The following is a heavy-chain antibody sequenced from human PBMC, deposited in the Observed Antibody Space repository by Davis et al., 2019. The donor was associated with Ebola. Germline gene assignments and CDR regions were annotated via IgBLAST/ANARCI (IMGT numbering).Heavy chain of an antibody. Sequence: GGSLRLSCAASGFTFSSYAMHWVRQAPGKGLEWVAVISYDGSNKYYADSVKGRFTISRDNSKNTLYLQMNSLRAEDTALYYCARDASASYPPRWGQGALVTVSS. D-gene: IGHD1-26*01. CDR3: ARDASASYPPR. CDR2: ISYDGSNK. CDR1: GFTFSSYA. V-gene: IGHV3-30*04. J-gene: IGHJ4*02.